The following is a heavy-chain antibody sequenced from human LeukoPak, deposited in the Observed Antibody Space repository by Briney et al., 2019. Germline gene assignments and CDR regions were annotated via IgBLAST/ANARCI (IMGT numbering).Heavy chain of an antibody. V-gene: IGHV3-23*01. CDR2: IFPSGGEI. CDR1: GFTFSTFA. J-gene: IGHJ4*02. CDR3: ATYRQVLLPFES. D-gene: IGHD2/OR15-2a*01. Sequence: GGSLRLSCEASGFTFSTFAMIWVRQPPGKGLEWVSSIFPSGGEIHYADSVRGRFTISRDNSKSTLSLQMNSLRAEDTAIYYCATYRQVLLPFESWGQGTLVTVPS.